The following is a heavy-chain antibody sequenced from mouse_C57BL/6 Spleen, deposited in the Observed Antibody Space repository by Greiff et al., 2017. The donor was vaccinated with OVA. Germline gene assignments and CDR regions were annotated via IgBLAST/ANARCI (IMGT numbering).Heavy chain of an antibody. J-gene: IGHJ3*01. CDR1: GFTFSDYG. Sequence: EVQRVESGGGLVKPGGSLKLSCAASGFTFSDYGMHWVRQAPEKGLEWVAYISSGSSTIYYADTVKGRFTISRDNAKNTLFLHMTSLRSEDTAMYYCARDWDLFAYWGQGTLVTVSA. D-gene: IGHD4-1*01. CDR3: ARDWDLFAY. V-gene: IGHV5-17*01. CDR2: ISSGSSTI.